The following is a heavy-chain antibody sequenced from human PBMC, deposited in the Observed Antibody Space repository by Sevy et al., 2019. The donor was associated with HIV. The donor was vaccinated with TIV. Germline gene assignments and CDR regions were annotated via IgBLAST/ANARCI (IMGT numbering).Heavy chain of an antibody. J-gene: IGHJ3*02. CDR3: AKDQIGSSGYYPDAFDI. V-gene: IGHV3-23*01. D-gene: IGHD3-22*01. CDR1: GFTFSSYA. Sequence: GGSLRLSCAASGFTFSSYAMNWVRQAPGKGLEWVSPISGSGGSTYYADSVKGRFTISRDNSKNTLYLQMNSLRAEDTAVYYCAKDQIGSSGYYPDAFDIWGQGTMVTVSS. CDR2: ISGSGGST.